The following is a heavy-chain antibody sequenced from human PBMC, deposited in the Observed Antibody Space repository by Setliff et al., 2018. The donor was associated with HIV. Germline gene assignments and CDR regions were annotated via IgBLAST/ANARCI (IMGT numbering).Heavy chain of an antibody. D-gene: IGHD3-22*01. CDR1: GYSFSSHP. V-gene: IGHV1-3*04. CDR3: ARDRCDSVKCYLYNWFDP. J-gene: IGHJ5*02. Sequence: ASVKVSCKTSGYSFSSHPIHWVRQAPGQRPEWMGWIKTGNGDTQYSQKFRDRVTITRDTSADTVYMELSSLRSEETAVYYCARDRCDSVKCYLYNWFDPWGQGTPVTVSS. CDR2: IKTGNGDT.